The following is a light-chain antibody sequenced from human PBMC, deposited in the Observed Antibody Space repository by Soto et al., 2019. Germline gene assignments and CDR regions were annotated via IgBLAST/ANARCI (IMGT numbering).Light chain of an antibody. CDR3: QQSYSTPFA. CDR1: QSISSY. J-gene: IGKJ3*01. Sequence: DIPMTQSPSSLSASVGDRVTITCRASQSISSYLNWYQQKPGKAPKLLIYAASSLQIGVPSRFSGSGSGTDFTLTISSLQPEDFATYYCQQSYSTPFAFGPGTKVDIK. V-gene: IGKV1-39*01. CDR2: AAS.